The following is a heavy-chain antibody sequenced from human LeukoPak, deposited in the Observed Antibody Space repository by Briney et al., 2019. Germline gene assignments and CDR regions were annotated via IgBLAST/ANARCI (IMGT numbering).Heavy chain of an antibody. Sequence: GGSLRLSCAASGFTFSSYSMNWVRQAPGKGLEWVSSISSSSSYIYYADSVKGRFTISRDNAKNSLYLQMNSLRAEDTAVYYCARVVVAADTYYYYYMDVWGKGTTVPVSS. D-gene: IGHD2-15*01. CDR1: GFTFSSYS. J-gene: IGHJ6*03. CDR2: ISSSSSYI. CDR3: ARVVVAADTYYYYYMDV. V-gene: IGHV3-21*01.